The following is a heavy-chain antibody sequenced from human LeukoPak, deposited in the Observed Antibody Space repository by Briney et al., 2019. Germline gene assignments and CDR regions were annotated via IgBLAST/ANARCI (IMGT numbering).Heavy chain of an antibody. CDR3: ARQCSSGWYYFDY. Sequence: PGGSPRLSCAASGFTFTSYEMSWVRQAPGKGLEWVSYISNSGSAIYYADSVKGRFTISRDNAKNSLYLQMSSLRAEDTAVYYCARQCSSGWYYFDYWGQGTLVTVSS. J-gene: IGHJ4*02. D-gene: IGHD6-19*01. CDR2: ISNSGSAI. V-gene: IGHV3-48*03. CDR1: GFTFTSYE.